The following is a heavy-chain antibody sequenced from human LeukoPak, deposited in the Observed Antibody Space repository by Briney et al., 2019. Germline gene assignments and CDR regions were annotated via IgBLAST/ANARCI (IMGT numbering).Heavy chain of an antibody. CDR1: GFTFSTYA. V-gene: IGHV3-48*04. D-gene: IGHD3-10*01. CDR2: ISSSSLAI. Sequence: GGSLRLSCAASGFTFSTYAMNWVRQAPGKGLEWISYISSSSLAIYYSDSVKGRFTISRDNVENSLYLQMNTLRAEDTAVYYCARSGHYGAGSYYSLNGFDPWGQGTLVTVSS. CDR3: ARSGHYGAGSYYSLNGFDP. J-gene: IGHJ5*02.